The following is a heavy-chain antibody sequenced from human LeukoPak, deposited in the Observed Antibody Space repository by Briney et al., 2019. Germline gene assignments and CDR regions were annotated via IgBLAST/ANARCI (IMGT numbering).Heavy chain of an antibody. V-gene: IGHV3-7*01. J-gene: IGHJ4*02. CDR2: ILPDGSQK. CDR1: DFTFDFYW. D-gene: IGHD3-22*01. CDR3: ASNFYDVGGYYYRTPVQY. Sequence: GGSLRLSCVASDFTFDFYWMTWVRQAPGKGLEWLANILPDGSQKYYVDSVKGRFTISRDNPKNSLYLQINNLRAEDTAVYYCASNFYDVGGYYYRTPVQYWGQGTPVTVPS.